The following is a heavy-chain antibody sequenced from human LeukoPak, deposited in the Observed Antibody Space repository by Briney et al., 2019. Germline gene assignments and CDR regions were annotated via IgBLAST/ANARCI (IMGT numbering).Heavy chain of an antibody. CDR2: IYYSGST. D-gene: IGHD3-9*01. CDR1: GGSISSSSYY. J-gene: IGHJ4*02. V-gene: IGHV4-39*01. Sequence: PSETLSLTCTVSGGSISSSSYYWGWIRQPPGKGLEWIGSIYYSGSTYYNPSLKSRVTISVDTSKNQFSLKLSSVTAADTDVYYCARRTHYDILAGPYYFDYWGQGTLVTVSS. CDR3: ARRTHYDILAGPYYFDY.